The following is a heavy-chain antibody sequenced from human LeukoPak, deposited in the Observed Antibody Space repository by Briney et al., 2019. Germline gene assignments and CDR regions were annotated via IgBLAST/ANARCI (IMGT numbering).Heavy chain of an antibody. D-gene: IGHD3-16*01. CDR2: INHNGNVN. CDR1: GFSFRTYN. V-gene: IGHV3-7*03. J-gene: IGHJ6*02. CDR3: ARGGGLDV. Sequence: GGSLRLSCTASGFSFRTYNLHWARQAPGKGLEWVASINHNGNVNYYVDSVKGRFTISRDNAKNSLYLQMSNLRAEDTAVYFCARGGGLDVWGQGATVTVS.